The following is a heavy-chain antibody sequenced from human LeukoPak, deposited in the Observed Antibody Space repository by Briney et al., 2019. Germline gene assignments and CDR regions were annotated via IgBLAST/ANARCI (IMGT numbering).Heavy chain of an antibody. J-gene: IGHJ5*01. CDR3: ARGPYSGSYDS. Sequence: SETLSLTCAVYGGSFSGYYWSWIRQPPGKGLEWIGEINHGGSTNYNPSLKSRVTISLDTSKNQFSLKLSSVTAADSAMYYCARGPYSGSYDSWGQGTLVTVSS. CDR2: INHGGST. V-gene: IGHV4-34*01. CDR1: GGSFSGYY. D-gene: IGHD1-26*01.